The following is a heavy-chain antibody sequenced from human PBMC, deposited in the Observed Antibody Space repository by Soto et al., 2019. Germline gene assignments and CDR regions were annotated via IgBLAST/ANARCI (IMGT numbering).Heavy chain of an antibody. CDR3: AKARGGSWYDFDY. CDR2: ISSSGDKT. Sequence: DVQLLESGGGLEQPGGSLRLSCAASGFTFSTQAMSWVRQAPGTGLEWVSFISSSGDKTYYAHSVKGRFTISRDNSKNTLDLQMNSLRGEDTAVYYCAKARGGSWYDFDYWGQGTLVTVSS. D-gene: IGHD6-13*01. V-gene: IGHV3-23*01. J-gene: IGHJ4*02. CDR1: GFTFSTQA.